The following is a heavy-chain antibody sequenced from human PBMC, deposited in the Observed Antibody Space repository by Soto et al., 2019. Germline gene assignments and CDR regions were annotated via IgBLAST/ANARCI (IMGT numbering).Heavy chain of an antibody. J-gene: IGHJ4*02. CDR3: AKDIAEATIDGLGY. CDR1: GFTFDDYT. V-gene: IGHV3-43*01. CDR2: ISWDGGST. D-gene: IGHD6-25*01. Sequence: GGSLRLSCAASGFTFDDYTMHWVRQAPGKGLEWVSLISWDGGSTYYADSVKGRFTISRDNSKNSLYLQMNSLRTEDTALYYCAKDIAEATIDGLGYWGQGTLVTVSS.